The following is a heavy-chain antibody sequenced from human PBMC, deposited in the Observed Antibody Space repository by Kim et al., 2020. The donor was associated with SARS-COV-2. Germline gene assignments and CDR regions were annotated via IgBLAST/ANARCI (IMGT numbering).Heavy chain of an antibody. CDR3: ARDYYDSSGSIYYYYGMDV. CDR1: GYTFTSYA. J-gene: IGHJ6*02. CDR2: INAGNGNT. V-gene: IGHV1-3*01. Sequence: ASVKVSCKASGYTFTSYAMHWVRQAPGQRLEWMGWINAGNGNTKYSQKFQGRVTITRDTSASTAYMELSSLRSEDTAVYYCARDYYDSSGSIYYYYGMDVWGQGTTVTVSS. D-gene: IGHD3-22*01.